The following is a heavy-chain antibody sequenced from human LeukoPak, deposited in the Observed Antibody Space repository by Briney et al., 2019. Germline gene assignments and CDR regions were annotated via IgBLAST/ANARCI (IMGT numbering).Heavy chain of an antibody. CDR3: ARDHHSGYIDY. CDR1: GFTFSSYA. J-gene: IGHJ4*02. CDR2: ISYDGSNK. Sequence: PGGSLRLSWAASGFTFSSYAMRWVRQAPGKGLEWVAVISYDGSNKYYADSVKGRFTISRDNSKNTLYLQMNSLRAEDTAVYYCARDHHSGYIDYWGQGTLVTVSS. D-gene: IGHD3-22*01. V-gene: IGHV3-30-3*01.